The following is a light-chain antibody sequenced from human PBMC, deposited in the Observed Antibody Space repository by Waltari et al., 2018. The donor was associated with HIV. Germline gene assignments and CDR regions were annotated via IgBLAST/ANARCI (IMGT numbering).Light chain of an antibody. CDR1: NNDIGSYNY. V-gene: IGLV2-14*03. CDR2: EVS. Sequence: QSALTQPASVSGSYGQSITISCTGTNNDIGSYNYVSWYQQHPDRAPKLLISEVSNRPSGISERFFGSKSGNTASLTISGLQAEDEAHYYCSSYTSSITVIFGGGTQVTV. J-gene: IGLJ2*01. CDR3: SSYTSSITVI.